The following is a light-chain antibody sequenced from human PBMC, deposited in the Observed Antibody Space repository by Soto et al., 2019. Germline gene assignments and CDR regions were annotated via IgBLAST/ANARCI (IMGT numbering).Light chain of an antibody. CDR2: DAS. CDR1: QDISNY. J-gene: IGKJ5*01. V-gene: IGKV1-33*01. CDR3: QQYFSYPIT. Sequence: DIQMTQSPSSLSASVRDRVTITCQASQDISNYLNWYQQKPGKAPKLLIYDASNLETGVPSRFSGSGSGPDFTFTISSLQPEDIATYYCQQYFSYPITSGQGTRLEIK.